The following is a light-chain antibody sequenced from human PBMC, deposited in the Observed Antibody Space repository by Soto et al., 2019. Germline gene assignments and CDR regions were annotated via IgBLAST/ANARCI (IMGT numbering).Light chain of an antibody. CDR2: STD. V-gene: IGLV7-43*01. Sequence: QTVVTQEPSLTVSPGGTVTLTCASSTGAVTSGYYPNWVQQKPGQTPRALIYSTDNKHSWTPARFSGSLLGGKAALTLSGAQPGDEAEYYCLLYFGGYVVFGGGTKLTVL. J-gene: IGLJ2*01. CDR3: LLYFGGYVV. CDR1: TGAVTSGYY.